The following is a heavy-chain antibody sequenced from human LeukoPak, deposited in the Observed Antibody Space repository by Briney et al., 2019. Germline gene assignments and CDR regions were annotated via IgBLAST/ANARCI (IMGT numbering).Heavy chain of an antibody. Sequence: GGSLRLSCAASGFTFTNYGMHWVRQAPGKGLEWVALITYDGYYKYYSDSVKGPFTISSDTSKNTLYLQMNSLIAEDTDVYYCARDLSPVVRASPMGYWGQGTPVTVSS. V-gene: IGHV3-30*03. D-gene: IGHD3-10*01. J-gene: IGHJ4*02. CDR2: ITYDGYYK. CDR3: ARDLSPVVRASPMGY. CDR1: GFTFTNYG.